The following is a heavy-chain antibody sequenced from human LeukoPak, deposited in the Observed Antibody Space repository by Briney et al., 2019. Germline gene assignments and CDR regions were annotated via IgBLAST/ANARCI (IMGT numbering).Heavy chain of an antibody. D-gene: IGHD6-19*01. CDR1: GGSISSYY. CDR2: IYYSGST. Sequence: KPSETLSLTCTVSGGSISSYYWSWIRQPPGKGLEWIGYIYYSGSTNYNPSLKSRVTISVDTSKNQFSLKLSSVTAADTAVYYCASSPGYSSGWYGWFDPWGQGTLVTVSS. J-gene: IGHJ5*02. CDR3: ASSPGYSSGWYGWFDP. V-gene: IGHV4-59*08.